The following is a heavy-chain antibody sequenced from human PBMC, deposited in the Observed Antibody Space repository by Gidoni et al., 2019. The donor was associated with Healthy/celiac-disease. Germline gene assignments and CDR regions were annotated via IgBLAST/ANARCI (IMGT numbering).Heavy chain of an antibody. Sequence: QVQLQESGPGLVKPSETLSLTCTVSGGSISSYYCSWFRQPPGKGLEWIGYIYYSGSTNYNPSLKSRVTISVDTSKNQFSLKLSSVTAADTAVYYCARDSSIAARLPDYWGQGTLVTVSS. CDR1: GGSISSYY. CDR3: ARDSSIAARLPDY. V-gene: IGHV4-59*01. D-gene: IGHD6-6*01. CDR2: IYYSGST. J-gene: IGHJ4*02.